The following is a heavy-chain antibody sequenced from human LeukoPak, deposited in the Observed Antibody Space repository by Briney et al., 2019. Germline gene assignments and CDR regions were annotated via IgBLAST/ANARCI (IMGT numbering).Heavy chain of an antibody. CDR3: ATYCSSTSCYGHY. V-gene: IGHV3-48*03. J-gene: IGHJ4*02. Sequence: GGSLRLSCAASGFNFSSYEMNWVRQAPGKGLAWVSYISSSGSTIYYADSVKGRFTISRDNAKNSLYLQMNSLRAEDTAVYYCATYCSSTSCYGHYWGQGTLVTVSS. CDR1: GFNFSSYE. D-gene: IGHD2-2*01. CDR2: ISSSGSTI.